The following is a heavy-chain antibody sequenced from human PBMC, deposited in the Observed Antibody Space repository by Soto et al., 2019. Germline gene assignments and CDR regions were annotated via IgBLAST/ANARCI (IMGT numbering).Heavy chain of an antibody. V-gene: IGHV3-21*01. CDR1: GFTFSRYA. D-gene: IGHD2-15*01. CDR2: ISSSSSYI. J-gene: IGHJ3*02. CDR3: ARKRSQDAFDI. Sequence: GGSLRLSCAASGFTFSRYAMSWVRQAPGKGLEWVSSISSSSSYIYYADSVKGRFTISRDNAKNSLYLQMNSLRAEDTAVYYCARKRSQDAFDIWGQGTMVTVSS.